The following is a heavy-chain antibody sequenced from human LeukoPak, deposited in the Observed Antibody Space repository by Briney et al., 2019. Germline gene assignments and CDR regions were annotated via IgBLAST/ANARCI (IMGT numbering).Heavy chain of an antibody. V-gene: IGHV4-61*02. CDR1: GGSISSGSYY. CDR3: ARDGGVDLYSSNSELDY. J-gene: IGHJ4*02. D-gene: IGHD6-13*01. CDR2: IYTSGST. Sequence: PSETLSLTCTVSGGSISSGSYYCSWIRQPAGKGLEWIGRIYTSGSTNYNPSLKSRVTISVDTSKKQFSLKLSSVTAADTAVYYCARDGGVDLYSSNSELDYWGQGTLVTVSS.